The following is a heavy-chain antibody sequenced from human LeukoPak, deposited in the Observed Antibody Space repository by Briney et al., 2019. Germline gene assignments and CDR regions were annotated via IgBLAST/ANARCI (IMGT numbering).Heavy chain of an antibody. D-gene: IGHD3-10*01. Sequence: PPETLSLTCTVSGYSISSGYYWGWLRQPPGQGLEWIGSIYHSGSTYYNPSLKSRVTMSVDTSKNQFSLKLSSVTAADTAVYYCARDPGRFGEFYYFDCWGQGTLVTVSS. CDR3: ARDPGRFGEFYYFDC. CDR2: IYHSGST. CDR1: GYSISSGYY. V-gene: IGHV4-38-2*02. J-gene: IGHJ4*02.